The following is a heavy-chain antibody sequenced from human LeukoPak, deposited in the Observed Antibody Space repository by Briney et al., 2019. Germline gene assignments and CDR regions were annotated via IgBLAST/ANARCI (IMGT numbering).Heavy chain of an antibody. CDR3: ARGYFDSSGHNSYAP. D-gene: IGHD3-22*01. J-gene: IGHJ5*02. V-gene: IGHV3-11*01. Sequence: LSLTCTVSSGSITSYYWSWIRQPPGKGLEWVSYISSSGSTIYCADSAKGRFTISRDNAKNSLYLQMNSLRAEDTAVYYCARGYFDSSGHNSYAPWGQGTLVTVSS. CDR2: ISSSGSTI. CDR1: SGSITSYY.